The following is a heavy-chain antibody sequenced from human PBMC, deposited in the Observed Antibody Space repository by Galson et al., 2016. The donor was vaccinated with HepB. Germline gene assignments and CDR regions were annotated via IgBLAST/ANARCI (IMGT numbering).Heavy chain of an antibody. CDR3: AIDRNDPVLRFLEWSRLYYYCGMDV. CDR1: GFNFKTYG. Sequence: SLRLSCAASGFNFKTYGMNWVRQAPGKGLEWLSYTSSSGGTIFYADSVKGRFTISRDNAKNSLYLQMNSLRDEDTAVYFCAIDRNDPVLRFLEWSRLYYYCGMDVWGQGTTVSVS. V-gene: IGHV3-48*02. D-gene: IGHD3-3*01. CDR2: TSSSGGTI. J-gene: IGHJ6*02.